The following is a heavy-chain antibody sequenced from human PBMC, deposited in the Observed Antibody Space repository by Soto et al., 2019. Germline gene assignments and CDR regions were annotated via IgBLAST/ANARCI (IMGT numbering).Heavy chain of an antibody. CDR1: GGTFSSYA. D-gene: IGHD2-2*03. J-gene: IGHJ3*02. Sequence: SVKVSCKASGGTFSSYAISWVRQAPGQGLEWMGGIIPTFGTANYAQKFQGRVTITADESTSTAYIELSSLRSEETAVYYCATGYCRSTTCSWPHAFDIWRQGPMVTVS. CDR3: ATGYCRSTTCSWPHAFDI. V-gene: IGHV1-69*13. CDR2: IIPTFGTA.